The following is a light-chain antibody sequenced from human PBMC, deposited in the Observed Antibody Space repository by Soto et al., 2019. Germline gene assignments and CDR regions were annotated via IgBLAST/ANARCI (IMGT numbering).Light chain of an antibody. Sequence: EIELTQSPATLSLSPGERATLSCRASQSVSSYLAWYQQKPGQAPRLLIYDASNRATGIPSRLSGSGAGTDFTPTISSLGPGDFAVYYCQQRSNWITFGQGTRLEIK. CDR1: QSVSSY. J-gene: IGKJ5*01. V-gene: IGKV3-11*01. CDR3: QQRSNWIT. CDR2: DAS.